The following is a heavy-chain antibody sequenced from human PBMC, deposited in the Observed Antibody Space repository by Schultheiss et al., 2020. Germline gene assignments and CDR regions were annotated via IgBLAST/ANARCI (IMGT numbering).Heavy chain of an antibody. CDR2: IYYSGST. CDR3: ARCTSGSCDYFDY. V-gene: IGHV4-31*03. CDR1: GGSISSGGYY. J-gene: IGHJ4*02. D-gene: IGHD1-26*01. Sequence: SETLSLTCTVSGGSISSGGYYWSWIRQHPGKGLEWIGYIYYSGSTYYNPSLKSRVTISVDRSKNQFSLRLRSVTAANTAVYYCARCTSGSCDYFDYWGQGTLVTVSS.